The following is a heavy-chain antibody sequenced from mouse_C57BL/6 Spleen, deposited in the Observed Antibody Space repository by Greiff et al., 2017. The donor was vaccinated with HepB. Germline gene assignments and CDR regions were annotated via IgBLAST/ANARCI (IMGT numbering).Heavy chain of an antibody. CDR3: TRDDYDGEAFAY. Sequence: EVMLVESGGGLVQPGGSMKLSCAASGFTFSDAWMDWVRQSPEKGLEWVAEIRNKANNHATYYAESVKGRFTISRDDSKSSVYLQMNSLRAEDTGIYYCTRDDYDGEAFAYWGQGTLVTVSA. D-gene: IGHD2-4*01. J-gene: IGHJ3*01. CDR2: IRNKANNHAT. CDR1: GFTFSDAW. V-gene: IGHV6-6*01.